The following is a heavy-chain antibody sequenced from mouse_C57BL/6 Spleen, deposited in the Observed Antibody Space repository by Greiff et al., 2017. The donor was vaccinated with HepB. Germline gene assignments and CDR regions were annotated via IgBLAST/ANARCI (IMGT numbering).Heavy chain of an antibody. D-gene: IGHD2-4*01. CDR2: IDPSDSYT. J-gene: IGHJ2*01. Sequence: VQLQQPGAELVRPGTSVKLSCKASGYTFTSYWMHWVKQRPGQGLEWIGVIDPSDSYTNYNQKFKGKATLTVDTSSSPAYMQLSSLTSEDSAVYYCARGRDDYLDYWGQGTTLTVSS. V-gene: IGHV1-59*01. CDR1: GYTFTSYW. CDR3: ARGRDDYLDY.